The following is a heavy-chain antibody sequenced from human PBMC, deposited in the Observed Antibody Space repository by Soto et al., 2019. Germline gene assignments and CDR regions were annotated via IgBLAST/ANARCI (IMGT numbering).Heavy chain of an antibody. J-gene: IGHJ4*02. CDR3: ATEDRTYHYFES. CDR1: GFSMFT. Sequence: GGSLRLSCAASGFSMFTMNWVRQAPGKGLEWVSSINYGSSFIYYADSVKGRFTISRDNAKKSVYLQINNLRTEDTAVYYCATEDRTYHYFESWGQGTLVTVSS. V-gene: IGHV3-21*01. CDR2: INYGSSFI.